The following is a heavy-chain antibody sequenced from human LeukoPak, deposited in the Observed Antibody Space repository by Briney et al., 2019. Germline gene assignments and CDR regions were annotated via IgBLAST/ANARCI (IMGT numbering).Heavy chain of an antibody. Sequence: SETLSLTRTASGGSIASSSYYWGWIRQPPGKGLEWIGRIFYSGSTYYSPSLKSRVTISVDTSKNQFSLRLRSVTAADTAVYYCARHPQSGAIKPNWFDPWGQGILVTVSS. CDR2: IFYSGST. V-gene: IGHV4-39*01. D-gene: IGHD1-26*01. CDR1: GGSIASSSYY. CDR3: ARHPQSGAIKPNWFDP. J-gene: IGHJ5*02.